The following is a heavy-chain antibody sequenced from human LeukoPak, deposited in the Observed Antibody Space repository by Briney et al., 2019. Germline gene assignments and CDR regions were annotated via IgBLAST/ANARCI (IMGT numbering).Heavy chain of an antibody. CDR1: EFTFSDYD. Sequence: PGGSLRLSCSASEFTFSDYDMNWVRQAPGKGLEWVSSISYLSSHVYYGDSVKGRFSISRDNAKNSLYLQMNSLGAEDTAIYYCGRAFPPLRTSSAGDLWGQGILVTVLS. CDR3: GRAFPPLRTSSAGDL. D-gene: IGHD3-16*01. CDR2: ISYLSSHV. J-gene: IGHJ4*02. V-gene: IGHV3-21*01.